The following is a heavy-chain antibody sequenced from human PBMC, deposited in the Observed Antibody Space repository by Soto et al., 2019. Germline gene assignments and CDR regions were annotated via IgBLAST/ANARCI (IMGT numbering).Heavy chain of an antibody. V-gene: IGHV3-7*01. CDR1: GFPFSKYW. CDR3: SRHIYKFGSGSQHHGFDS. D-gene: IGHD3-10*01. CDR2: RMQDASEK. J-gene: IGHJ5*01. Sequence: PGGSLRLSCAASGFPFSKYWMIWVRQPPGKGLDWVANRMQDASEKYYLDSVRGRFTVSIDKAKNSLHLQMNSLRDEDTAVYYCSRHIYKFGSGSQHHGFDSGGQGTLVTVPS.